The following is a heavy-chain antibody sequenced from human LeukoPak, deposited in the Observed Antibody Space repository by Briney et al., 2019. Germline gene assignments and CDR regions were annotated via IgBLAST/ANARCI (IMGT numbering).Heavy chain of an antibody. J-gene: IGHJ3*02. CDR3: ARARYVNSFYAFDI. CDR2: LSKSGNT. CDR1: GGSISSYY. D-gene: IGHD3-9*01. V-gene: IGHV4-59*01. Sequence: SETLSLTCTVSGGSISSYYWSWIRLPPGKRLEWIGYLSKSGNTSYSPSLKSRVTIFGDTSKNQFFLKLSSVTAADTAVYYCARARYVNSFYAFDIWGQGTLVTVSS.